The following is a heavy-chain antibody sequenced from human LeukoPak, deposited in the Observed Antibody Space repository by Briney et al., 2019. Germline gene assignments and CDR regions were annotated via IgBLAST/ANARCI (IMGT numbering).Heavy chain of an antibody. CDR1: GGSFSGYY. CDR3: ARDEMATIGRALDY. D-gene: IGHD5-24*01. Sequence: KPSETLSLTCAVYGGSFSGYYWSWIRQPPGKGLEWIGEINHSGSTNYNPSLKSRVTISVDTSKNQFSLKLSSVTAADTAVCYCARDEMATIGRALDYWGQGTLVTVSS. V-gene: IGHV4-34*01. CDR2: INHSGST. J-gene: IGHJ4*02.